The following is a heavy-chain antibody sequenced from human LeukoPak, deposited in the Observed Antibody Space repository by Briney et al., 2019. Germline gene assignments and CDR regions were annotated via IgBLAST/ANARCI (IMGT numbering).Heavy chain of an antibody. J-gene: IGHJ4*02. D-gene: IGHD2-2*01. V-gene: IGHV3-48*03. CDR1: GFTFSGYE. CDR3: ARDGRYCSTTSCPLAAFDY. Sequence: GGSLRLSCAASGFTFSGYEMNWVRQAPGKGLEWVSYISSSGGIIYYADSVKGRFTISRDNAKNSLSLQMNSLRAEDTAVHYCARDGRYCSTTSCPLAAFDYWGQGTLVTVSS. CDR2: ISSSGGII.